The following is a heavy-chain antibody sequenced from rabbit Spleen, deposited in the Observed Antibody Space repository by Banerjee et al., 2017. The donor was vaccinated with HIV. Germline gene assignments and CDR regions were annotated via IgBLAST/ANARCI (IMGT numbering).Heavy chain of an antibody. CDR2: IDADSSGST. Sequence: QQQLEESGGDLVKPEGSLTLTCTASGFSFSSSYYMCWVRQAPGKGLEWIACIDADSSGSTYYANWAKGRFTISKTSSTTVTLEMTSLTAADTATYFCARGSAAMTLVITGYYLGLWGPGTLVTVS. D-gene: IGHD2-1*01. V-gene: IGHV1S45*01. CDR3: ARGSAAMTLVITGYYLGL. CDR1: GFSFSSSYY. J-gene: IGHJ4*01.